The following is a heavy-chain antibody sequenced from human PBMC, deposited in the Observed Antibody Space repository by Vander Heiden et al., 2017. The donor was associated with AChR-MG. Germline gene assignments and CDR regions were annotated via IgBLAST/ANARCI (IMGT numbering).Heavy chain of an antibody. Sequence: EVPLLESGGGFVQPGESLRLSGAASGLTFSPPAMSWVRQAAGKGLGWVSGISGSGVSTYYADSVKGRFSISRDNSKNTLYLQMNSLRAEDTAVYYCAKDKYSSTSAEFFDYWGQGTLVTVSS. CDR1: GLTFSPPA. D-gene: IGHD6-6*01. J-gene: IGHJ4*02. CDR2: ISGSGVST. CDR3: AKDKYSSTSAEFFDY. V-gene: IGHV3-23*01.